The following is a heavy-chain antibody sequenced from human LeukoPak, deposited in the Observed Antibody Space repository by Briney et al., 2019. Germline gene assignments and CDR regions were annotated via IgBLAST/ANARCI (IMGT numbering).Heavy chain of an antibody. CDR2: ISYDGSNK. V-gene: IGHV3-30*04. CDR3: ARVRGVLRYFDWSDAFDI. D-gene: IGHD3-9*01. CDR1: GFTFSSYA. J-gene: IGHJ3*02. Sequence: PGRSLRPSCAASGFTFSSYAMHWVRQAPGKGLEWVAVISYDGSNKYYADSVKGRFTISRDNSKNTLYLQMNSLRAEDTAVYYCARVRGVLRYFDWSDAFDIWGQGTMVTVSS.